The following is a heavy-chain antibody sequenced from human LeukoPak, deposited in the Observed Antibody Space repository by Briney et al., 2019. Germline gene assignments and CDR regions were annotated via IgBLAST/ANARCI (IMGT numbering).Heavy chain of an antibody. CDR3: AKGYYGSGQPDLFDY. CDR1: GFTFSSYD. J-gene: IGHJ4*02. CDR2: ISYDGSNK. Sequence: GGSLRLSCAASGFTFSSYDRHWVRQAPGKGLEWVAVISYDGSNKYYADSVKGRFTISRDNSKNTLYLQMNSLRAEDTAAYYCAKGYYGSGQPDLFDYWGQGTLVTVSS. V-gene: IGHV3-30*18. D-gene: IGHD3-10*01.